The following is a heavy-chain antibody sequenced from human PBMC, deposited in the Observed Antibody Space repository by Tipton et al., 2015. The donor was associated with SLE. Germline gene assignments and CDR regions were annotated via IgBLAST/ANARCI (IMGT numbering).Heavy chain of an antibody. J-gene: IGHJ4*02. CDR2: INHSGST. V-gene: IGHV4-34*01. Sequence: AGLVKPSETLSLTCGVYGGSFSGGSFSVYYWAWIRQPPGKGLEWIGEINHSGSTNYNPSLKSRVTISVDTSKNQFSLKLSSVTAADTAVYYCATHGGKREDYWGQGTLVTVSS. D-gene: IGHD4-23*01. CDR1: GGSFSGGSFSVYY. CDR3: ATHGGKREDY.